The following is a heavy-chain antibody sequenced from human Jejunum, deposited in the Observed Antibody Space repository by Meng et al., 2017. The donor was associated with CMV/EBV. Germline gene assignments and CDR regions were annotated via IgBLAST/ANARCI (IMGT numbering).Heavy chain of an antibody. CDR1: SNYV. CDR2: VIPILTSS. CDR3: ASGTIFGVVTPYYYGLDV. D-gene: IGHD3-3*01. Sequence: SNYVFGWVRQAPGQRLEWVGGVIPILTSSNYAQKFQGRVTIIADKATTTVYMEVSSLKSEDTAIYYCASGTIFGVVTPYYYGLDVWGQGTTVTVSS. J-gene: IGHJ6*02. V-gene: IGHV1-69*06.